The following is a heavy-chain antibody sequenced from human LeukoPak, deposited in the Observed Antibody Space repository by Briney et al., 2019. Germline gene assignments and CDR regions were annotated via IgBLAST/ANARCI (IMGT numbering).Heavy chain of an antibody. V-gene: IGHV4-59*01. D-gene: IGHD2-15*01. CDR1: GGSISSYY. CDR2: IYYSGST. Sequence: ASETLSLTCTVSGGSISSYYWSWIRQPPGKGLEWIGYIYYSGSTNYNPSLKSRVTISVDTSKNQFSLELSSVTAADTAVYYCARWSPGGRPFDYWGQGTLVTVSS. J-gene: IGHJ4*02. CDR3: ARWSPGGRPFDY.